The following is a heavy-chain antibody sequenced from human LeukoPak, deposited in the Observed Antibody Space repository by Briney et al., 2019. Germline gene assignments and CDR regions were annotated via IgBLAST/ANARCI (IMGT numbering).Heavy chain of an antibody. V-gene: IGHV1-18*04. CDR1: GYTFTGYY. J-gene: IGHJ4*02. CDR3: ARDLVITSEFAGY. D-gene: IGHD3-22*01. Sequence: ASVKVSCKASGYTFTGYYMHWVRQAPGQGLEWMGWISAYNGNTNYAQKLQGRVTMTTDTSTSTAYMELRSLRSDDTAVYYCARDLVITSEFAGYWGQGTLVTVSS. CDR2: ISAYNGNT.